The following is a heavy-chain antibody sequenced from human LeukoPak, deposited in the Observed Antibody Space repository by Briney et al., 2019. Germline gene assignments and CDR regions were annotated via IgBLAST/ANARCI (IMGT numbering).Heavy chain of an antibody. V-gene: IGHV4-39*07. J-gene: IGHJ4*02. CDR3: ARPRMYYDFWSGYSEYYFDY. CDR1: GGSISSSSYY. CDR2: IYYGGST. Sequence: SETLPLTCTVSGGSISSSSYYWGWIRQPPGKGLEWIGSIYYGGSTYYNSPLKSRVTISVDISKNQFSLKVSPVTAADTAVYYCARPRMYYDFWSGYSEYYFDYWGQGTLVTVSS. D-gene: IGHD3-3*01.